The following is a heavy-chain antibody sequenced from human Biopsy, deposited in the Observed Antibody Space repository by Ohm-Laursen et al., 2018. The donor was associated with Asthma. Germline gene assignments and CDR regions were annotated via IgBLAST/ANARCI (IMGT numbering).Heavy chain of an antibody. D-gene: IGHD4-11*01. V-gene: IGHV3-30*03. CDR2: ISFDGTNR. CDR1: GFSFSNYG. Sequence: SLRLSCAATGFSFSNYGMHWVRRAPGKGLDWVAVISFDGTNRNYTDSVKGRFTISRDNSKNTLYLQMNSLRAEDTAVYYCARDGPELPTELDYWGPGTLVTVSS. J-gene: IGHJ4*02. CDR3: ARDGPELPTELDY.